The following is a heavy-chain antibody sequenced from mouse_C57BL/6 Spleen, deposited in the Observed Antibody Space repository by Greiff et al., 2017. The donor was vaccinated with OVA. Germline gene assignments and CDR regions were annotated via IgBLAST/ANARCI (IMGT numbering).Heavy chain of an antibody. D-gene: IGHD1-1*01. V-gene: IGHV3-3*01. CDR2: TFYSGIT. Sequence: EVQLKESGPSLVRPSQTLSLTCTVTGFSINSDCYWIWIRQFPGNKLEYIGYTFYSGITYYNPSLESRTYITRDTSKNQFSLKLSSVTTEDTATYYCARVLYYGSSHWYFDVWGTGTTVTVSS. J-gene: IGHJ1*03. CDR3: ARVLYYGSSHWYFDV. CDR1: GFSINSDCY.